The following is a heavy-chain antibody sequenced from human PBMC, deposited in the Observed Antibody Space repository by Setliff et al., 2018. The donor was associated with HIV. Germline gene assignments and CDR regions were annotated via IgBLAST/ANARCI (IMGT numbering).Heavy chain of an antibody. D-gene: IGHD6-13*01. J-gene: IGHJ6*03. CDR3: ARASTGYSSIWYRNGLTYYNYMDV. V-gene: IGHV4-34*01. CDR2: INHSGST. CDR1: GGSFSGYY. Sequence: SETLSLTCTVYGGSFSGYYWTWIRQPPGKGLEWIGEINHSGSTNYNPSLKSRVSMSVDTSKNQFSLRLSSVTAADTAVFYCARASTGYSSIWYRNGLTYYNYMDVWGRGTKVTDS.